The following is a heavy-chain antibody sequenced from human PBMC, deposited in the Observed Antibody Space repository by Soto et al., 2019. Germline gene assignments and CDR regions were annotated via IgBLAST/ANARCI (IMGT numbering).Heavy chain of an antibody. CDR1: GDSVSRNSAG. D-gene: IGHD1-1*01. CDR2: TYYKSKWYY. J-gene: IGHJ6*03. CDR3: AGGSWDDVSGHYYMDV. V-gene: IGHV6-1*01. Sequence: QVQLQQSSPGLVKPSQALSLTCDISGDSVSRNSAGWHWIRQTPSRGLEWLGRTYYKSKWYYTYAASVTSRITVSPDTSKNQFSRQLTSVTPEDTAVYDCAGGSWDDVSGHYYMDVWDKGTTGTVSS.